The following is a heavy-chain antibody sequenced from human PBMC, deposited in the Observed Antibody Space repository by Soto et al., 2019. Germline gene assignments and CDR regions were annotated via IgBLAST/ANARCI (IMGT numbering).Heavy chain of an antibody. J-gene: IGHJ3*02. V-gene: IGHV3-53*04. CDR2: IFTGGST. D-gene: IGHD6-19*01. Sequence: PGXSLRLSCAASGFTVSSNYLSWFRQAPVKGLEWVSVIFTGGSTYYADSVKGRFTISRHSSKNTVYLQMNSLRAEDTAVYYCARDRYSSGWLDAFDIWGQGTMVTVSS. CDR3: ARDRYSSGWLDAFDI. CDR1: GFTVSSNY.